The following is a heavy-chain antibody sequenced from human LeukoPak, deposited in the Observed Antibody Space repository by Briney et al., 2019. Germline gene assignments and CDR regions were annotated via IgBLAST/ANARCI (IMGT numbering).Heavy chain of an antibody. D-gene: IGHD2-2*02. CDR3: ARAYPYYYYGMDV. CDR2: ISSNTKYI. CDR1: GFTFSSYS. Sequence: PGGSLRLSCAASGFTFSSYSMNWVRQAPGKELEWVSSISSNTKYIYYADSVKGRFTISRDNAKNSLYLQMNSLRAEDTAVYYCARAYPYYYYGMDVWGQGTTVTVSS. V-gene: IGHV3-21*01. J-gene: IGHJ6*02.